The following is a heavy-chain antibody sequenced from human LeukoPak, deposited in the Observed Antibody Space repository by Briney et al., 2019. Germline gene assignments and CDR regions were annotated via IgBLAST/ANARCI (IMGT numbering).Heavy chain of an antibody. J-gene: IGHJ3*02. CDR3: ARETIDITIIEVVRMGDAFDI. CDR2: IFHSGNT. Sequence: SETLSLTCTVSDYSISSGDYYWGWIQQPPGKGLEWIGSIFHSGNTYYNPSLKSRVTISVDTSKNQFSLRMSSVTAADTAVYYCARETIDITIIEVVRMGDAFDIWGQGTMVAVSS. V-gene: IGHV4-38-2*02. D-gene: IGHD3-22*01. CDR1: DYSISSGDYY.